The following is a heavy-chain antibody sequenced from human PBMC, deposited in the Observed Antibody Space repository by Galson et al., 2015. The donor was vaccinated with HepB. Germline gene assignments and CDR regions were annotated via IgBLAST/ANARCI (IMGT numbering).Heavy chain of an antibody. D-gene: IGHD4-17*01. CDR3: ARTTTVTTSAFDI. CDR2: IYYSGST. V-gene: IGHV4-59*08. CDR1: GGSISSYY. Sequence: ETLSLTCTVSGGSISSYYWSWIRQPPGKGLEWIGYIYYSGSTNYNPSLKSRVTISVDTSKNQFSLKLSSVTAADTAVYYCARTTTVTTSAFDIWGQGTMVTVSS. J-gene: IGHJ3*02.